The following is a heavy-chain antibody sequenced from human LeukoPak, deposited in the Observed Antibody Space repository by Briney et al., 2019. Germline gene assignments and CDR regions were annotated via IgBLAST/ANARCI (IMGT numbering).Heavy chain of an antibody. CDR3: ATDSRMSWFYY. Sequence: PSETLSLTCSVSGGSITTSTFYWGWVRQPPGKGLEWIGSFSHSGGIYYSPSLKSRVTISLDTSRNQFSLNLRAVTAADTAVYYCATDSRMSWFYYWGQGTQVTVSS. CDR1: GGSITTSTFY. D-gene: IGHD6-13*01. J-gene: IGHJ4*02. CDR2: FSHSGGI. V-gene: IGHV4-39*07.